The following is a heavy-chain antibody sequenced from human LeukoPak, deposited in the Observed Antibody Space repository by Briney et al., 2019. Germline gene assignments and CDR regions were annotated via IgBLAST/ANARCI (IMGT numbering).Heavy chain of an antibody. J-gene: IGHJ1*01. V-gene: IGHV1-69*01. CDR2: IIPIFGTA. D-gene: IGHD3-3*01. CDR3: ASNYDFWSGHQYFQH. CDR1: GGTFSSYA. Sequence: SVKVSCKASGGTFSSYAISWVRQAPGQGLEWMGGIIPIFGTANYAQKFQGRVTITADESTSTAYMELSSLRSEDTAVYYCASNYDFWSGHQYFQHWGQGTLVTVSS.